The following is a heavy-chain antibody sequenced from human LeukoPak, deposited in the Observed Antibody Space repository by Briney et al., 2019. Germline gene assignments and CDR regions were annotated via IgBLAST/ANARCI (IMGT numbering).Heavy chain of an antibody. CDR2: IYYSGST. V-gene: IGHV4-30-4*01. J-gene: IGHJ4*02. Sequence: SETLSLTCTVSGVSISSGDYYWSWIRQPPGKGLEWIGYIYYSGSTYYNPSLKSRVTISVDTSKNQFSLKLSSVTAADTAVYYCARAYSSSWSLRWAILFDYWGQGTLVTVSS. CDR1: GVSISSGDYY. CDR3: ARAYSSSWSLRWAILFDY. D-gene: IGHD6-13*01.